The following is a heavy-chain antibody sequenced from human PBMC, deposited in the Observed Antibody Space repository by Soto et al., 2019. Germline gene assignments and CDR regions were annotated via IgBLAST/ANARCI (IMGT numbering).Heavy chain of an antibody. J-gene: IGHJ5*02. CDR1: GGSFSDTY. Sequence: QVHLQQWGAGLLKPSETLSLTCAVYGGSFSDTYWHWCRQPPGKGLEWIGEINHNTNTIYNPSLTSRVTSSVDTTKNHFSLKLNSVNDADTAVYYCARGVRLFRGSFDPRGQGTLVTVSS. V-gene: IGHV4-34*01. CDR2: INHNTNT. D-gene: IGHD2-21*01. CDR3: ARGVRLFRGSFDP.